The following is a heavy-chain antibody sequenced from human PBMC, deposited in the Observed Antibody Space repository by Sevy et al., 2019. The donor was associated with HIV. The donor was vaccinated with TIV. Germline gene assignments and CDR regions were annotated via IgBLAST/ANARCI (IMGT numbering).Heavy chain of an antibody. CDR1: GYTFTSYG. CDR2: ISAYNGNT. Sequence: ASVKVSCKASGYTFTSYGISWVRQAPGQGLEWMGWISAYNGNTNYAQKLQGRVTMTTDTSTSTAYMELRSLRSDDTAVYYCARLVESEPAGYYYYYYGMDVWGQGTTVTVSS. D-gene: IGHD2-2*01. V-gene: IGHV1-18*01. CDR3: ARLVESEPAGYYYYYYGMDV. J-gene: IGHJ6*02.